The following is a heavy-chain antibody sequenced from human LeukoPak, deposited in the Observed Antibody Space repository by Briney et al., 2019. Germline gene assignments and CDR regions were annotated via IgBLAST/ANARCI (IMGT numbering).Heavy chain of an antibody. D-gene: IGHD6-13*01. CDR1: GXSITGYY. CDR2: IYYSGST. Sequence: SETLSLACAVSGXSITGYYGSWIRQPPGKGLEWIGYIYYSGSTYYNPSLKSRVTLSVDTSKNQFSLELTSVTAADTAVYYCARQNPAASGQGLDYWGQGTLVTVSS. J-gene: IGHJ4*02. CDR3: ARQNPAASGQGLDY. V-gene: IGHV4-59*08.